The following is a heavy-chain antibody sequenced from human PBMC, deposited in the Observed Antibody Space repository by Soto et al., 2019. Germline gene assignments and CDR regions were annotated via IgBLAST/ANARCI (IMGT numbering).Heavy chain of an antibody. CDR1: GGTFSTNT. CDR3: ARQFDSDTSGYYYAY. CDR2: IMPIFGSA. D-gene: IGHD3-22*01. J-gene: IGHJ4*02. Sequence: QVQLVQSGAEVKKPGSSVKVSCKASGGTFSTNTISWVRQAPGQGLEWMGGIMPIFGSANYAQKFQGRVTITEDEYTRTVYMDLSRLRSEDTAVYYCARQFDSDTSGYYYAYWGQGTLVTVSS. V-gene: IGHV1-69*01.